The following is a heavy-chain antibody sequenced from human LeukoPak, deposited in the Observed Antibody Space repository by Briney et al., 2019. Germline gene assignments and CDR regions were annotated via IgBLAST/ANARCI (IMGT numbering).Heavy chain of an antibody. Sequence: GGSLRLSCGASGFTFSNYGMLWVRQAPGKGLDWVAFIRYDGNNKLYADSVKGRFTISRDNSKNTLYLHINSLRAEDTAVYYCASGSYGSGFYYFYYMDVWGKGTTVTVSS. D-gene: IGHD3-10*01. CDR2: IRYDGNNK. CDR1: GFTFSNYG. CDR3: ASGSYGSGFYYFYYMDV. J-gene: IGHJ6*03. V-gene: IGHV3-30*02.